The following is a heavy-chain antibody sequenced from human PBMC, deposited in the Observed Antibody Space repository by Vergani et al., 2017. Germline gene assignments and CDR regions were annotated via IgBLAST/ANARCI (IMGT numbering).Heavy chain of an antibody. D-gene: IGHD1-14*01. CDR2: IYYSGST. Sequence: QVQLQESGPGLVKPSETLSLTCTVSGGSISSYYWSWIRQPPGKGLEWIGYIYYSGSTNYNPSLKSRVTISVDTSKNQFSLKLSSVTAADTAVYYCARVTPSPLDDAFDIWGQGTIVTVSS. V-gene: IGHV4-59*01. CDR1: GGSISSYY. CDR3: ARVTPSPLDDAFDI. J-gene: IGHJ3*02.